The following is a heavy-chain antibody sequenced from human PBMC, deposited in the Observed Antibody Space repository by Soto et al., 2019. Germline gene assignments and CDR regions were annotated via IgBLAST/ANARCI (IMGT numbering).Heavy chain of an antibody. CDR1: GFTFSSFA. J-gene: IGHJ4*02. CDR2: ITFSGATT. V-gene: IGHV3-23*01. CDR3: AKASYDIFTRYSPDY. Sequence: GGSLRLSCAASGFTFSSFAMTWVRQAPGKGLEWVSTITFSGATTYYADSVKGRFTISRDNSKNTLYLQMNSLRVEDTAVYYCAKASYDIFTRYSPDYWGQGTLVPVSS. D-gene: IGHD3-9*01.